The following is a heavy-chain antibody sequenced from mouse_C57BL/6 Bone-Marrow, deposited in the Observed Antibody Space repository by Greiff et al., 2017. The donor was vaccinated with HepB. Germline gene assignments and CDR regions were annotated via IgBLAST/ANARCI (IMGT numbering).Heavy chain of an antibody. CDR1: GYTFTGYW. J-gene: IGHJ2*01. V-gene: IGHV1-9*01. CDR2: ILPGSGST. D-gene: IGHD1-1*01. CDR3: ARGELYYYGSSYYFDY. Sequence: QVQLQHSGAELMKPGASVKLSCKATGYTFTGYWIEWVKQRPGHGLEWIGEILPGSGSTNYNEKFKGKATFTADTSSNTAYMQLSSLTTEDSAIYYCARGELYYYGSSYYFDYWGQGTTLTVSS.